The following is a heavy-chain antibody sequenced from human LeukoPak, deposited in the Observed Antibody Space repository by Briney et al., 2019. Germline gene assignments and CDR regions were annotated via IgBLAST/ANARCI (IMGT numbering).Heavy chain of an antibody. D-gene: IGHD3-22*01. Sequence: SGTLSLTCAVSGGSISSSDWWNWVRQPPGKGLEWIGEIYHSGTTNYNPSLKSRVTISVDKSKNHFSLNLSSVTAADTAVYCCARGAYYYDSSGLFDYWGQGTLVTASS. J-gene: IGHJ4*02. CDR2: IYHSGTT. CDR3: ARGAYYYDSSGLFDY. V-gene: IGHV4-4*01. CDR1: GGSISSSDW.